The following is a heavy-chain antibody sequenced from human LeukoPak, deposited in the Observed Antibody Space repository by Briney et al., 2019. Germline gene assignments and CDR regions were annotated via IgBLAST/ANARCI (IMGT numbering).Heavy chain of an antibody. D-gene: IGHD3-10*01. V-gene: IGHV3-30*18. CDR3: AKDPTPFTHYGSGLEY. CDR1: GFTFSSYG. Sequence: PGMSLRLSCAASGFTFSSYGMHWVRQAPGKGLEWVAVISYDGNNKYYADSVKGRFPISRDNSKNTLYLQMNSLKAEDTAVYYCAKDPTPFTHYGSGLEYWGQGSLVTVSS. J-gene: IGHJ4*02. CDR2: ISYDGNNK.